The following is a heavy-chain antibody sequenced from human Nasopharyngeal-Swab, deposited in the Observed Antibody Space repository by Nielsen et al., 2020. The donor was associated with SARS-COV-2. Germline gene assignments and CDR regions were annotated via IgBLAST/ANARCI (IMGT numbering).Heavy chain of an antibody. V-gene: IGHV1-2*06. CDR3: ARPLRRYSYGPEGFDY. D-gene: IGHD5-18*01. CDR2: INPNSGGT. Sequence: ASVKVSCKASGYTFTGYYMHWVRQAPGQGLEWMGRINPNSGGTNYAQKFQGRVTMTRDTSISTAYMELSRLRSDDTAVYYCARPLRRYSYGPEGFDYWGQGMLVTVSS. J-gene: IGHJ4*02. CDR1: GYTFTGYY.